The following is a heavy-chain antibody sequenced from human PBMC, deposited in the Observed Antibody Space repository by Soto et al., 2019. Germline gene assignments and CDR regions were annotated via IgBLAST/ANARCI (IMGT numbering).Heavy chain of an antibody. Sequence: GGPLRLSWAAAGCTCVTYNGNWVRQAPGKGLEWVSYIRGSGAIYYADSVQGRFTMSRDNAKNSLYLQMNSLRAEDTAVYYCARDFLRGYGPDYWGQGTLVTVSS. V-gene: IGHV3-48*01. CDR3: ARDFLRGYGPDY. D-gene: IGHD2-15*01. J-gene: IGHJ4*02. CDR2: IRGSGAI. CDR1: GCTCVTYN.